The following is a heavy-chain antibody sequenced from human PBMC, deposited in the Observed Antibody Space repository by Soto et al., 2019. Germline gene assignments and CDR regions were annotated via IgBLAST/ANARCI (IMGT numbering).Heavy chain of an antibody. D-gene: IGHD3-22*01. V-gene: IGHV1-18*01. Sequence: ASVKVSCKASGYTFTSYGISWVRQAPGQGLEWMGWISAYNGNTNYAQKLQGRVTMTTDTSTSTAYMELRSLRSDDTAVYYCARVLFDNYYDSSGYYFDPYYFDYWGQGTLVTVSS. CDR3: ARVLFDNYYDSSGYYFDPYYFDY. CDR1: GYTFTSYG. J-gene: IGHJ4*02. CDR2: ISAYNGNT.